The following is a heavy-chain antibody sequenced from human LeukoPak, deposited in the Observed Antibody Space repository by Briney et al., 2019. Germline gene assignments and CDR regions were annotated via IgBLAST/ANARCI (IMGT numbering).Heavy chain of an antibody. CDR1: GDSISSYY. J-gene: IGHJ4*02. D-gene: IGHD5-24*01. V-gene: IGHV4-59*01. CDR3: ARDKRGDGYGDFDY. CDR2: IYYSGST. Sequence: SQTLSLTCTVSGDSISSYYWGWIRQPPGKRLEWIGYIYYSGSTNYNPSLKSRVTMSVDTSKNQFSLRLSSVTAADTAVYYCARDKRGDGYGDFDYWGQGTLVTVSS.